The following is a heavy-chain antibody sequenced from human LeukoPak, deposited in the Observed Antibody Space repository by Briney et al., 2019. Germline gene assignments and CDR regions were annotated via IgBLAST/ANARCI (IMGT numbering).Heavy chain of an antibody. CDR2: ISTYNGNT. Sequence: ASVKVSCTASGYTFTSYGISWVRQAPGQGLEWMGWISTYNGNTNYAQNLQGRVTMTTDTSTSTAYMELRSVRSDDTAVYYCARGYYGSGSSPDTSPEYWGQGTLVTVSS. CDR1: GYTFTSYG. CDR3: ARGYYGSGSSPDTSPEY. D-gene: IGHD3-10*01. V-gene: IGHV1-18*01. J-gene: IGHJ4*02.